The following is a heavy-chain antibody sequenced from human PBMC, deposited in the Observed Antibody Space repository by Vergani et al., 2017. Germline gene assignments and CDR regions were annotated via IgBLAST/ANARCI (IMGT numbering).Heavy chain of an antibody. CDR1: GGSFSGYY. J-gene: IGHJ6*03. CDR3: AGRPGNWYYNYYYYYMDV. CDR2: INHSGST. V-gene: IGHV4-34*01. D-gene: IGHD1-7*01. Sequence: QVQLQQWGAGLLKPSETLSLTCAVYGGSFSGYYWSWIRQPPGKGLEWIGEINHSGSTNYNPSLKSRVTISVDTSKNQFSLKLSSVTAADTAVYYCAGRPGNWYYNYYYYYMDVWGKGTTVTVSS.